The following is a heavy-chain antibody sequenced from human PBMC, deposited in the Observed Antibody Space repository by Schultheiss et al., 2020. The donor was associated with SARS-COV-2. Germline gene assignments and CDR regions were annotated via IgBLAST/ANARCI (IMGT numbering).Heavy chain of an antibody. D-gene: IGHD1-1*01. Sequence: GGSLRLSCAASGFTFSSYWMSWVRQAPGKGLEWVAIIKQDGSEKYYADSVKGRFTISRDNSKNTLYLQMNSLRAEDTAVYYCARARGWKLLFDYWGQGTLVTVSS. J-gene: IGHJ4*02. CDR2: IKQDGSEK. V-gene: IGHV3-7*03. CDR1: GFTFSSYW. CDR3: ARARGWKLLFDY.